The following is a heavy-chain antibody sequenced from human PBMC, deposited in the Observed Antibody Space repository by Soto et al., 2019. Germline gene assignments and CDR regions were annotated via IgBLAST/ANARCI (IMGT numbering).Heavy chain of an antibody. D-gene: IGHD5-18*01. CDR3: ARAAERWIQPLNWFDP. J-gene: IGHJ5*02. V-gene: IGHV1-69*13. CDR1: GGTFSSYA. CDR2: IIPIFGTA. Sequence: ASVKVSCKASGGTFSSYAISWVRQAPGQGLGWMGGIIPIFGTANYAQKFQGRVTITADESTSTAYMELSSLRSEDTAVYYCARAAERWIQPLNWFDPWGQGTLVTVSS.